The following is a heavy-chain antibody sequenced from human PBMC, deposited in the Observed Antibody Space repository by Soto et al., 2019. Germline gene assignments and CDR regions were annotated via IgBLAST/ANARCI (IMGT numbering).Heavy chain of an antibody. J-gene: IGHJ6*02. V-gene: IGHV4-59*01. CDR1: GGSISSYY. CDR2: IYYSGST. CDR3: ARGDRYSYGYYYYYYGMDV. Sequence: NPSETLSLTCTVSGGSISSYYWSWIRQPPGKGLEWIGYIYYSGSTNYNPSLKSRVTISVDTSKNQFSLKLSSVTAADTAVYYCARGDRYSYGYYYYYYGMDVWGQGTTVTV. D-gene: IGHD5-18*01.